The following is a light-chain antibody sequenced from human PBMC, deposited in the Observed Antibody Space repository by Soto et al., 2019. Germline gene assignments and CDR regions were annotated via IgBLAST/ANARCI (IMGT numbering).Light chain of an antibody. J-gene: IGKJ4*01. CDR1: QSVSSSY. CDR3: QQYNNWPLT. Sequence: ALTPSPGFLSWSPGARASLSGRASQSVSSSYLAWYQQKPGQAPRLLIYGASGRATGIPDRFSGSGSGTDFTLTISSLQSEDFAVYYCQQYNNWPLTFGGGTRWIS. V-gene: IGKV3-20*01. CDR2: GAS.